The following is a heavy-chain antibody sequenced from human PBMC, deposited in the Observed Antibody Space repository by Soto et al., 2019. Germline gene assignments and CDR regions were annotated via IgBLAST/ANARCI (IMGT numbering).Heavy chain of an antibody. CDR2: IYPGDSDT. CDR3: AKGGIAGDYYYYMDV. J-gene: IGHJ6*03. CDR1: GYSFTSYW. D-gene: IGHD6-13*01. Sequence: GESLKISCKGSGYSFTSYWIGWVRQMPGKGLEWMGIIYPGDSDTRYSPSFQGQVTISADKSISTAYLQWSSLKASDTAMYYCAKGGIAGDYYYYMDVWGKGTTVTVSS. V-gene: IGHV5-51*01.